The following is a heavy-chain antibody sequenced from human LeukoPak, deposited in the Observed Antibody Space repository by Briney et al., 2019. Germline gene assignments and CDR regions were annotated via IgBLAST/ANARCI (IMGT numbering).Heavy chain of an antibody. D-gene: IGHD6-6*01. CDR2: ISSRGSTI. Sequence: GGSLRLSCAASGFTFSDYYMSWIRQAPGKGLEWVSYISSRGSTIYYADSVKGRFTISRDNAKNSLYLQMNSLRAEDTAVYYCAREAIPRKRIAALLWGRGTLVTVSS. J-gene: IGHJ2*01. V-gene: IGHV3-11*01. CDR3: AREAIPRKRIAALL. CDR1: GFTFSDYY.